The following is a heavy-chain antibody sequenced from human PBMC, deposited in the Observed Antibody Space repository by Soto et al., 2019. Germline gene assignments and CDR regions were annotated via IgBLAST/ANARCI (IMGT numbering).Heavy chain of an antibody. V-gene: IGHV4-39*01. J-gene: IGHJ4*02. Sequence: LSLTCTVSGGSVTNSSYYWGWIRQSPGKGLEWIGSVYYRGRSYSKSSVESRVTISVDTSKNRFSLSLNSVTASDTAVYFCVSQRTTVPTQAYFDYWGPGALVTVSS. CDR3: VSQRTTVPTQAYFDY. D-gene: IGHD4-17*01. CDR1: GGSVTNSSYY. CDR2: VYYRGRS.